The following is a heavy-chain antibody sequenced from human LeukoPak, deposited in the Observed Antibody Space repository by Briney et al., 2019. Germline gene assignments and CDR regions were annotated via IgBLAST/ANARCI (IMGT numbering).Heavy chain of an antibody. V-gene: IGHV4-39*01. CDR3: ARQGITIFKVAFDY. J-gene: IGHJ4*02. CDR2: IYYGGST. Sequence: SETLSLTCTVSGGSISSSSYYWGWIRQRPGKGLEWIGSIYYGGSTYYNPSLKSRVTISVDTSKNQFSLKLSSVTAADTAVYYCARQGITIFKVAFDYWGQGTQVTVSS. D-gene: IGHD3-3*01. CDR1: GGSISSSSYY.